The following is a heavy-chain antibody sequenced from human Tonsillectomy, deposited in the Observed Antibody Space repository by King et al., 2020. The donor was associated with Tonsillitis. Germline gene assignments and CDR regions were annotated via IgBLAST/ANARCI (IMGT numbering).Heavy chain of an antibody. CDR3: TRDSEAVAGITLDY. J-gene: IGHJ4*02. CDR1: GFTFGDFG. Sequence: VQLVESGGGLVQPGRSLRLSCRASGFTFGDFGMSWVRQAPGKGLEWVGFIRSKVSGGTTEYAASVKGRFTISRDDTKSIAYLQMNSLKTEDTAVYFCTRDSEAVAGITLDYWGQGTLVTVSS. V-gene: IGHV3-49*04. D-gene: IGHD6-19*01. CDR2: IRSKVSGGTT.